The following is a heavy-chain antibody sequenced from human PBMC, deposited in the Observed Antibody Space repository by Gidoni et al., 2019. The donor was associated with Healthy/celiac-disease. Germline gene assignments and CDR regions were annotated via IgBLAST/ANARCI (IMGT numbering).Heavy chain of an antibody. CDR1: GFTFSTYS. CDR2: SSGSSSTM. D-gene: IGHD1-26*01. J-gene: IGHJ4*02. V-gene: IGHV3-48*02. Sequence: EVQLVESEGGLVQPWGSLRLSCAASGFTFSTYSMNWVRHAPGKGLEWVSYSSGSSSTMYYADSVKGRFTISRDNAKNSLYLQMNSLRDEDTAVYYCARDPSGSYDGYFDYWGQGTLVTVSS. CDR3: ARDPSGSYDGYFDY.